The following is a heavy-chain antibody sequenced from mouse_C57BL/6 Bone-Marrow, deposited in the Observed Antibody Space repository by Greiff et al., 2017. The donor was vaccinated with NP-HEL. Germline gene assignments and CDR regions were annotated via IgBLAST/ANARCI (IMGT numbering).Heavy chain of an antibody. D-gene: IGHD2-3*01. CDR1: GYTFTSYG. J-gene: IGHJ1*03. CDR3: AREGIYDGYYVLYFDV. Sequence: VQLMESGAELARPGASVKLSCKASGYTFTSYGISWVKQRTGQGLEWIGEIYPRSGNTYYNEKFKGKATLTADKSSSTAYMELRSLTSEDSAVYFCAREGIYDGYYVLYFDVWGTGTTVTVSS. CDR2: IYPRSGNT. V-gene: IGHV1-81*01.